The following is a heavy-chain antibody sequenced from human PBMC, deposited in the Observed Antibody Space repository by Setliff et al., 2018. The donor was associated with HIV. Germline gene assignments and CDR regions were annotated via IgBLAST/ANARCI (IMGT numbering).Heavy chain of an antibody. Sequence: SETLSLTCDVSGFSISSRYYWGWIRQSPGKGLEWIGNIYHTGSSYYNPSLNDRATISLDTSKNQFSLKLNSVTAADTAVYYCARAAAGNTGPFDLWGQGSPVTAPQ. CDR2: IYHTGSS. J-gene: IGHJ4*02. CDR3: ARAAAGNTGPFDL. CDR1: GFSISSRYY. V-gene: IGHV4-38-2*01. D-gene: IGHD4-17*01.